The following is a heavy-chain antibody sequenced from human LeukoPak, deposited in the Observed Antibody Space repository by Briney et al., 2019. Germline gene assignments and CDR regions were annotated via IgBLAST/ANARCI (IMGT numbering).Heavy chain of an antibody. CDR3: ARDEDYGDYGNRYFDY. J-gene: IGHJ4*02. D-gene: IGHD4-17*01. V-gene: IGHV4-59*12. Sequence: SETLSLTCSVSGGSISTYYWTWIRQPPGKGLEWIGYIYYSGSTNYNPSLKSRVTISVDTSKSQFSLKLSSVTAADTAVYYCARDEDYGDYGNRYFDYWGQGTLVTVSS. CDR2: IYYSGST. CDR1: GGSISTYY.